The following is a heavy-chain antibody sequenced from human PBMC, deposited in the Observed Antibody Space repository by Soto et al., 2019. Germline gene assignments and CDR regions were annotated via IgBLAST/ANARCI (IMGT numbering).Heavy chain of an antibody. Sequence: SETLSLTCTVSGGSISSYYWSWIRQPPGKGLEWIGYIYYSGSTYYNPSLKSRVTMSVDTSKNQFSLKLSSVTAVDTAVYYCARGTQIPFDYWGQGTLVTVSS. V-gene: IGHV4-59*12. J-gene: IGHJ4*02. CDR2: IYYSGST. CDR1: GGSISSYY. CDR3: ARGTQIPFDY.